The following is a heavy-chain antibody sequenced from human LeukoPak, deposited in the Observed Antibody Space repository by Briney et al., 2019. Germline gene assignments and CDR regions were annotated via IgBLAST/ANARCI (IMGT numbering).Heavy chain of an antibody. CDR3: AKSYRVIRNAFDI. CDR2: ISGSGDST. V-gene: IGHV3-23*01. J-gene: IGHJ3*02. CDR1: GFIFSSYS. D-gene: IGHD1-26*01. Sequence: PGGSLRLSCAASGFIFSSYSMSWVRQAPGEGLEWVSSISGSGDSTYYADSVKGRFTISRDNSKNTLYLQMNSLRAEDTALYCAKSYRVIRNAFDIWGQGTMVTVSS.